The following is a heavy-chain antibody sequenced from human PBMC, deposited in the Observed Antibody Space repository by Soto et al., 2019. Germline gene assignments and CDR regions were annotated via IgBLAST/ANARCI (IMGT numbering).Heavy chain of an antibody. Sequence: SETLSLTCTVSGGSISSSSYYWGWIRQPPGKGLEWIGSIYYSGSTYYNPSLKSRVTISVDTSKNQFSLKLSSVTAADTAVYYCARQTDGIAAAGTIGFYYMDVWGKGTTVTVSS. CDR1: GGSISSSSYY. J-gene: IGHJ6*03. CDR3: ARQTDGIAAAGTIGFYYMDV. CDR2: IYYSGST. D-gene: IGHD6-13*01. V-gene: IGHV4-39*01.